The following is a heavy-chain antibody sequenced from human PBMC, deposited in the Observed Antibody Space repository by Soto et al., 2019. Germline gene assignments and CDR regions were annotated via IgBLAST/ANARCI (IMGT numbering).Heavy chain of an antibody. CDR3: AKEVSLGSTVDLGY. Sequence: GGSLRLSCAASGFTFSSYEMTWVRQAPGKGLEWVSSITGNGYTIYYADSVKGRFTISRDNAKNSLSLQMNSLRAEDTAVYYCAKEVSLGSTVDLGYWGQGALVTVSS. J-gene: IGHJ4*02. V-gene: IGHV3-48*03. CDR2: ITGNGYTI. D-gene: IGHD7-27*01. CDR1: GFTFSSYE.